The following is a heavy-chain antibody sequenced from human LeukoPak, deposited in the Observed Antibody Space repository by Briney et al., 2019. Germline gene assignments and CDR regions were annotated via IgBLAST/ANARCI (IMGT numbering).Heavy chain of an antibody. Sequence: GGSLRLSCAASGFTFSSYSMNWVRQAPGKGLEWVSSISSSSSYIYYADSVKGRFTISRDNAKNSLYLQMNSLRAEDTAVYYCARDEYNWNYSPYWGQGTLVTVSS. CDR3: ARDEYNWNYSPY. CDR1: GFTFSSYS. CDR2: ISSSSSYI. V-gene: IGHV3-21*01. J-gene: IGHJ4*02. D-gene: IGHD1-7*01.